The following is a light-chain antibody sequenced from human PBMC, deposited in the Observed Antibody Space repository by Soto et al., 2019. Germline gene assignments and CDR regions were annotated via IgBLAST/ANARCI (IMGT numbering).Light chain of an antibody. V-gene: IGKV3-15*01. CDR3: HQYNKWPLYP. J-gene: IGKJ2*01. Sequence: EIVMTQSPATLSVSPGERVTLSCRASQIVDINLAWYQQKPGHAPRLLIYGASVKAKGVPARFSGSVSGTELTLTIKNLQSENFAVNYCHQYNKWPLYPFGQGTKLEIK. CDR2: GAS. CDR1: QIVDIN.